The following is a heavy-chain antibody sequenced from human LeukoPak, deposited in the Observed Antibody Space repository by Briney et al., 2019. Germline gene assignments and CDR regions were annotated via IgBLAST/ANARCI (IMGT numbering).Heavy chain of an antibody. Sequence: SETLSLTCTVSGGSISSYYWSWIRQPPGKGPEWIGYIYYSGSTNYNPSLKSRVTISVDTSKNQFSLKLSSVTAADTAVYYCARGHSSSWYSTDYYYYGMDVWGQGTTVTVSS. CDR2: IYYSGST. D-gene: IGHD6-13*01. J-gene: IGHJ6*02. CDR1: GGSISSYY. V-gene: IGHV4-59*01. CDR3: ARGHSSSWYSTDYYYYGMDV.